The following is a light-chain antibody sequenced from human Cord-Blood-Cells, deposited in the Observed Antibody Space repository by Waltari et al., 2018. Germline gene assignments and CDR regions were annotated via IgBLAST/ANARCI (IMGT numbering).Light chain of an antibody. CDR3: QQYGSSPWT. V-gene: IGKV3-20*01. J-gene: IGKJ1*01. CDR2: GAS. Sequence: EIVLTQSPGTLSLSPGERATLSCRASQSVSSSYLACYQQKPGQAPRLLIYGASSRATGIPDRFSGSVSGTDFTLTISRLEPEDFAVYYCQQYGSSPWTFGQGTKVEIK. CDR1: QSVSSSY.